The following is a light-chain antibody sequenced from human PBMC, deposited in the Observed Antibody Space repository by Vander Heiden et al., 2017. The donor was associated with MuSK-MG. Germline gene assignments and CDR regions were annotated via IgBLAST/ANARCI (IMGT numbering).Light chain of an antibody. CDR2: RDS. Sequence: SYELTQPLSVSVALGQTARITCGGNNIGSKNVHWYQQKPGQAPVLGIYRDSNRPSGIPERFSGSNSGNKANLTISRAQAGDEADYYCQVWDRSTGFGGGTKLTVL. CDR1: NIGSKN. J-gene: IGLJ3*02. CDR3: QVWDRSTG. V-gene: IGLV3-9*01.